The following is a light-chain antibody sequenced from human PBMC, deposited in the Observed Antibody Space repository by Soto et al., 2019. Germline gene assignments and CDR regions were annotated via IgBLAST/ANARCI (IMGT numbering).Light chain of an antibody. CDR2: GVS. CDR3: KQYGSLTWT. V-gene: IGKV3-15*01. J-gene: IGKJ1*01. CDR1: QLCSSN. Sequence: EIVRMQSPATMSVSPGESVTLSCRASQLCSSNLAWYQHKPGQAPRLLIYGVSARDTGVPDRFSGSASGTEFTLTISSLESEDFGVYYCKQYGSLTWTFGQGTKVDIK.